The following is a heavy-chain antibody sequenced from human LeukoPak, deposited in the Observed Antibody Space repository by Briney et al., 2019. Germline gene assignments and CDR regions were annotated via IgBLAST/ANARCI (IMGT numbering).Heavy chain of an antibody. J-gene: IGHJ4*02. CDR1: GFTFPNYA. CDR3: ARDRAAVN. V-gene: IGHV3-23*01. Sequence: GGSLRLSCAASGFTFPNYAMSWVRQAPGKGLEWVSTISYSGRDTYYADSLKGRFTISRDDIENTLFLQMNSLRVEDTAVYYCARDRAAVNWGQGTLVTVSS. D-gene: IGHD6-13*01. CDR2: ISYSGRDT.